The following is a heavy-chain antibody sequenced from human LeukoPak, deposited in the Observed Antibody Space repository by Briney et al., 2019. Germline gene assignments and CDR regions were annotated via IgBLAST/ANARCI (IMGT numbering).Heavy chain of an antibody. CDR1: GGTFSSYA. D-gene: IGHD3-22*01. Sequence: SVKVSCKASGGTFSSYAISWVRQAPGQGLEWMGGIIPIFGTANYAQKFQGRVTITADEPTSTAYMELSSLRSEDTAVYYCASYSYYYDSSGYFDYWGQGTLVTVSS. V-gene: IGHV1-69*13. CDR2: IIPIFGTA. J-gene: IGHJ4*02. CDR3: ASYSYYYDSSGYFDY.